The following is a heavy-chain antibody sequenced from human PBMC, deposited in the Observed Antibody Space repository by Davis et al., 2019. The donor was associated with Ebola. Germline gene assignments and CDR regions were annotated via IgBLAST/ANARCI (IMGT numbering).Heavy chain of an antibody. Sequence: GSLRLSCTASGFTFSRYWMHWVRQAPGKGLVWVSRITADGSSSSYADSVKGRFTISRDNAKNTLYLQMSSLRVEDTAVYFCVKNYYGMDVWGQGTTVTVSS. CDR2: ITADGSSS. D-gene: IGHD3-10*01. CDR1: GFTFSRYW. CDR3: VKNYYGMDV. V-gene: IGHV3-74*01. J-gene: IGHJ6*02.